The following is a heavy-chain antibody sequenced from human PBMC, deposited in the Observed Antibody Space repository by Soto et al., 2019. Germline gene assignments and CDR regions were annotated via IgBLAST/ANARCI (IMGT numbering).Heavy chain of an antibody. J-gene: IGHJ4*02. Sequence: QVQLQQWGAGLLKPSETLSLTCAVYGGSFSGYYWSWIRQPPGKGLEWIGEINHSGSTNYNPSLKSRVTISVDTSKNQFSLKLSSGTAADTAGYYCARATAVAGPDFYYWGQGTLVPGSS. V-gene: IGHV4-34*01. CDR1: GGSFSGYY. D-gene: IGHD6-19*01. CDR2: INHSGST. CDR3: ARATAVAGPDFYY.